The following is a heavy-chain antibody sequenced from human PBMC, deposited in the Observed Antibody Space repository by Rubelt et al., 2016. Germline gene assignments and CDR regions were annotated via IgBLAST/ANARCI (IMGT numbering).Heavy chain of an antibody. D-gene: IGHD2-15*01. CDR3: ARPRTGWYLAFDI. J-gene: IGHJ3*02. CDR1: GFIFSSYW. CDR2: IRPDGIEK. V-gene: IGHV3-7*02. Sequence: EEQLVESGGDLVQPGGSLRLSCVTSGFIFSSYWMTWVRQVPGKGLEWVAAIRPDGIEKYYGDSVKGRFTISRDNAKASLYLQMDSLRAEDTALYYCARPRTGWYLAFDIWGQGTMVIVSS.